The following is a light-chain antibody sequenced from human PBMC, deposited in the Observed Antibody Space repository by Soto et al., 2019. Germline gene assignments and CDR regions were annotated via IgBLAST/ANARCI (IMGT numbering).Light chain of an antibody. J-gene: IGLJ2*01. Sequence: QSVLTQPPSVSGSPGQSVTISCTGTSSDVGYYNRVSWYQQPPGTAPKLMVFEVSNRPSGVPDRFSGSKSGNTASLTISGLQAEDEADYCCSSYTTSSTLVFGGGTKLTVL. V-gene: IGLV2-18*02. CDR3: SSYTTSSTLV. CDR1: SSDVGYYNR. CDR2: EVS.